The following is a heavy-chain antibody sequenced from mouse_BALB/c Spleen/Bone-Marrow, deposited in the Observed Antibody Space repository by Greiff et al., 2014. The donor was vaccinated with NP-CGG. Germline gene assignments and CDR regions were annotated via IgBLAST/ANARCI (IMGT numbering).Heavy chain of an antibody. J-gene: IGHJ1*01. D-gene: IGHD1-1*01. CDR3: TKPSFYYGSSYWYFDV. CDR1: GFNIKDTY. CDR2: IDPANGDT. V-gene: IGHV14-3*02. Sequence: EVQRVESGAELAKPGASVKLSCTAFGFNIKDTYMHWVKQRPEQGLEWIGRIDPANGDTKYDPKFQGKATITADTSSNTACLQLSSLTSEDTAVYYCTKPSFYYGSSYWYFDVWGAGTTVTVSS.